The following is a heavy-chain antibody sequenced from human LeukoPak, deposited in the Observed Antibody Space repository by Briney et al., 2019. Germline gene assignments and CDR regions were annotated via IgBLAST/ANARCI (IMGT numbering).Heavy chain of an antibody. CDR3: ARVRDSSGYPRAY. J-gene: IGHJ4*02. CDR1: GGSISSYY. Sequence: SETLSLTCTVSGGSISSYYWSWIRQPPGKGLEWIGYIYYNGSTNYNPSLKSRVTISVDPSKNQFSLKLSSVTAADTAVYYCARVRDSSGYPRAYWGQGTLVTVSS. D-gene: IGHD3-22*01. CDR2: IYYNGST. V-gene: IGHV4-59*01.